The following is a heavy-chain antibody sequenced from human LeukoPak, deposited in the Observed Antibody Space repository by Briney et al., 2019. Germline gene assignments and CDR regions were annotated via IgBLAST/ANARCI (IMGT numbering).Heavy chain of an antibody. CDR1: GGSISDYY. D-gene: IGHD3-16*01. J-gene: IGHJ4*02. CDR3: ARIEGDNSLDY. Sequence: PSETLSLTCTVSGGSISDYYWTWIRQPPGKGLEWFAYIHSSGSTNYNPSLKSRVIISVDTSRSQLSLKLSSVTAADTAVYYCARIEGDNSLDYWGQGTLVTVSS. V-gene: IGHV4-59*01. CDR2: IHSSGST.